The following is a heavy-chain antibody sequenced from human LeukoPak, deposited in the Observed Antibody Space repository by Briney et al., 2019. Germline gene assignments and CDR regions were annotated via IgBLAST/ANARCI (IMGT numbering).Heavy chain of an antibody. Sequence: SETLSLTCTVSGGSISSYYWSWIRQPPGKGLEWIGYIYYSGSTNYNPSLKSRVTISVDTSKNQFSLKLSSVTAADTAVYYCARSSGYSYGPGAFDIWGQGTMVTVSS. CDR3: ARSSGYSYGPGAFDI. CDR2: IYYSGST. J-gene: IGHJ3*02. CDR1: GGSISSYY. V-gene: IGHV4-59*12. D-gene: IGHD5-18*01.